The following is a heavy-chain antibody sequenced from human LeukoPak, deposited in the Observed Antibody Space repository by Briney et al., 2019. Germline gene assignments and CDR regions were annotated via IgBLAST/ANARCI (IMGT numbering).Heavy chain of an antibody. CDR2: INHSGST. J-gene: IGHJ6*03. CDR3: ARGRGVPYYFSYYYMDV. D-gene: IGHD6-6*01. CDR1: GGSFSGYY. V-gene: IGHV4-34*01. Sequence: PSETLSLTCAVYGGSFSGYYWNWIRQPPGKGLEWIGEINHSGSTNYNPSLRSRVTISVDTSKNQFSLKLSSVTAADTAVYYCARGRGVPYYFSYYYMDVWGKGTTVTISS.